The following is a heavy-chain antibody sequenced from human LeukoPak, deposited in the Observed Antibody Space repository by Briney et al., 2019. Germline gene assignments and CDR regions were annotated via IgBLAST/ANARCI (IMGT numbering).Heavy chain of an antibody. J-gene: IGHJ4*02. V-gene: IGHV4-34*01. CDR2: INHSGST. D-gene: IGHD3-22*01. Sequence: SETLSLTCAVYGGSFSGYYWSWIRQPPGKGLEWIGEINHSGSTNYNPSLKSRVTISVDTSKNPFSLKLSSVPAADTAVYYCARLHESDYYDSSGYLDYWGQGTLVTVSS. CDR1: GGSFSGYY. CDR3: ARLHESDYYDSSGYLDY.